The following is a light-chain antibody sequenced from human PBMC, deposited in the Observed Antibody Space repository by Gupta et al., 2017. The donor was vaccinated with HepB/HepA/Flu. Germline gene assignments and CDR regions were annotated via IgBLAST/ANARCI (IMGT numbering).Light chain of an antibody. Sequence: DIQMTQTPSSLSASLGDRVTITCRASQSIITYLNWYQQKPGKAPKLLIYSTSSLQSGVPSRFSGSGSETDFTLTITSLQPEDFATYYCQQSYSNPTFGQGTRLEIK. V-gene: IGKV1-39*01. CDR2: STS. CDR1: QSIITY. J-gene: IGKJ5*01. CDR3: QQSYSNPT.